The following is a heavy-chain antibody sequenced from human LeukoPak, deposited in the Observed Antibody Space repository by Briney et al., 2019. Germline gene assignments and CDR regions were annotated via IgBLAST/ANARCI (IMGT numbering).Heavy chain of an antibody. CDR2: ISAYNGNT. J-gene: IGHJ4*02. CDR3: ARGGYYYDSSGYLVY. CDR1: GYTFTSYG. Sequence: ASVKVSCKASGYTFTSYGISWVRQAPGQGLEWMGWISAYNGNTNYAQKLQGRVTMTTDTSTSTAYMELRSLRSDDTAVYYCARGGYYYDSSGYLVYWGQGTLVTVSS. V-gene: IGHV1-18*01. D-gene: IGHD3-22*01.